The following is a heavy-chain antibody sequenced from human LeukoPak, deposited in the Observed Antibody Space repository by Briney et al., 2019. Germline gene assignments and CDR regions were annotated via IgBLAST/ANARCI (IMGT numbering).Heavy chain of an antibody. CDR3: ARELLWFGELFTGDDY. V-gene: IGHV3-48*01. D-gene: IGHD3-10*01. CDR1: GFTFSSYS. Sequence: PGGSLRLSCAASGFTFSSYSMNWVRQAPEKGLEWVSYISSSSSTIYYADSVKGRFTISRDNAKNSLYLQMNSLRAEDTAVYYCARELLWFGELFTGDDYWGQGTLVTVSS. J-gene: IGHJ4*02. CDR2: ISSSSSTI.